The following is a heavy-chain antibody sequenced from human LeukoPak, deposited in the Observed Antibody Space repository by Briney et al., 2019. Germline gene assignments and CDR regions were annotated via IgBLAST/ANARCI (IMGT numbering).Heavy chain of an antibody. V-gene: IGHV4-34*01. CDR1: GGSFSGYY. Sequence: SETLSLTCAVYGGSFSGYYWSWIRQPPGKGLEWIGEINHSGSTNYNPSLKSRVTISVDTSKDQSSLKLSSVTAADTAVYYCVRGYSGYDRGVFGYWGQGTLVTVSS. D-gene: IGHD5-12*01. CDR2: INHSGST. CDR3: VRGYSGYDRGVFGY. J-gene: IGHJ4*02.